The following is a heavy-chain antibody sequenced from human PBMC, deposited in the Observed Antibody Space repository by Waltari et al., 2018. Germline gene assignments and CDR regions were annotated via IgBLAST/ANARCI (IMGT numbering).Heavy chain of an antibody. Sequence: QVQLVQSGAEVKKPGSSVKVSCKASGGTFSSYAISWVRQAPGQGLEWMGGIIPIFGTANYEQKFQGRVTITADESTSTAYMELSSLRSEDTAVYYCARLSGSGSYYLYYFDYWGQGTLVTVSS. CDR3: ARLSGSGSYYLYYFDY. CDR1: GGTFSSYA. J-gene: IGHJ4*02. D-gene: IGHD3-10*01. V-gene: IGHV1-69*01. CDR2: IIPIFGTA.